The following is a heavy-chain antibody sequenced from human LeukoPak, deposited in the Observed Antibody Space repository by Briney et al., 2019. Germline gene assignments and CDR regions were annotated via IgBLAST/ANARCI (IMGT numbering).Heavy chain of an antibody. Sequence: PGGSLRLSCAASGFTFSGYSMNWVRQAPGKGLEWVSSISSASSYISYADSVKGRFTISRDNAKNSLYLQMNNLRAEDTAVYYCARNEGYCSSTSCDAYYFYMDVWGKGTTVTVSS. D-gene: IGHD2-2*01. CDR3: ARNEGYCSSTSCDAYYFYMDV. CDR1: GFTFSGYS. CDR2: ISSASSYI. J-gene: IGHJ6*03. V-gene: IGHV3-21*01.